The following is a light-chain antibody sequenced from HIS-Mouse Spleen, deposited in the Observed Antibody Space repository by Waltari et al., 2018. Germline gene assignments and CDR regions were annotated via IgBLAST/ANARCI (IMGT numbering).Light chain of an antibody. J-gene: IGKJ4*01. CDR3: LQDYNYPLT. CDR2: AAS. Sequence: AIQMTQSPSSLSASVGDRVTITCRASQGLRNDLGWYQEKPGKAPKLLIYAASSLQSGVPSRFSGSGSGTDFTLTISSLQPEDFATYYCLQDYNYPLTFGGGTKVEIK. CDR1: QGLRND. V-gene: IGKV1-6*01.